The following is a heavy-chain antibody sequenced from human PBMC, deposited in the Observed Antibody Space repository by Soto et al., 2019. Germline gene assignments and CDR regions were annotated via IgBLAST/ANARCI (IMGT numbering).Heavy chain of an antibody. CDR1: GASINNNDYY. D-gene: IGHD3-22*01. V-gene: IGHV4-30-4*01. Sequence: SETLSLTCTVSGASINNNDYYWIWIRQTPGKGLEWIGYVYYSGTTDYTPSLKSRLSMSIDKSQNQFTLKLNSVTAADTATYYCARMSYFYDKWYFDLWGRGTLVTVSS. CDR3: ARMSYFYDKWYFDL. J-gene: IGHJ2*01. CDR2: VYYSGTT.